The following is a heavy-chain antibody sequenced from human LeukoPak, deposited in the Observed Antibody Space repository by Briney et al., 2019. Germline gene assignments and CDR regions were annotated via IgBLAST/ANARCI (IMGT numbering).Heavy chain of an antibody. CDR3: ASLSGWANPVHWDY. J-gene: IGHJ4*02. CDR1: GFTVSSNY. CDR2: INHTGST. V-gene: IGHV4-34*01. Sequence: GSLRLSCAASGFTVSSNYMSWVRQPPGKGLEWIGEINHTGSTNYNPSLKSRVTISVDTSKNQFSLKLSSVTAADTAVYYCASLSGWANPVHWDYWGQGSRVTVSS. D-gene: IGHD3-10*01.